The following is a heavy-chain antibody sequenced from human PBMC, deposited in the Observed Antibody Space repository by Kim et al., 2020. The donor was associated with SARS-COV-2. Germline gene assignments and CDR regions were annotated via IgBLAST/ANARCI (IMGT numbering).Heavy chain of an antibody. CDR2: ISGSGGST. CDR1: GFTFSSYA. J-gene: IGHJ4*02. CDR3: AKDRGQQQLVLSYFAY. D-gene: IGHD6-13*01. V-gene: IGHV3-23*01. Sequence: GGSLRLSCAASGFTFSSYAMSWVRQAPGKGLEWVSSISGSGGSTYYADSVKGRFTISRDNSKNTLYLQMNSLRAEDTAVYYCAKDRGQQQLVLSYFAYWGQGTLVTVSS.